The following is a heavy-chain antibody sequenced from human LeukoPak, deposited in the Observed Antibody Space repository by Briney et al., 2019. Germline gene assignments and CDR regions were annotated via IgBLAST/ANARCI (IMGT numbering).Heavy chain of an antibody. CDR1: GFTFSTYA. J-gene: IGHJ4*02. D-gene: IGHD6-19*01. Sequence: GGSLRLSCAASGFTFSTYAMSWVRQAPGKGLEWVSAISGGGDSTYYADPVKGRFTISRDNSKNTLYLQMNSLRAEDTAIYYCAKRDSSGWFYFDYWGQGTLVTVSS. CDR2: ISGGGDST. V-gene: IGHV3-23*01. CDR3: AKRDSSGWFYFDY.